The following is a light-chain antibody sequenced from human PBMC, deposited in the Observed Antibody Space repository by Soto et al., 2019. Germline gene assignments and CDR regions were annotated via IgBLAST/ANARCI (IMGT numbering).Light chain of an antibody. CDR2: AAS. CDR3: QQRYSTTLT. J-gene: IGKJ4*01. Sequence: DIQMTQSPSSRCSSFGDRGTITWRAGQSISSYLNWYQQKPGKAPKLLIYAASSLQSGLPSSFSVSASATDSTITISRLQNEDFATYDRQQRYSTTLTFCGGTKVDI. CDR1: QSISSY. V-gene: IGKV1-39*01.